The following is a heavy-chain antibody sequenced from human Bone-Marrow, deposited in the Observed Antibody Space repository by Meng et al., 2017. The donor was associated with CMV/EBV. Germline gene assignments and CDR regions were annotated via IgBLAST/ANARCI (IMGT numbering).Heavy chain of an antibody. CDR1: GFTFSSYE. CDR3: ARVAKRARQLHSAGIDH. J-gene: IGHJ4*02. V-gene: IGHV3-48*03. Sequence: GESLKISCAASGFTFSSYEMNWVRQAPGKGLEWVSYISSSGSTIYYADSVKGRFTISRDNAKHSLYLQMNSLRVGDTAVYYCARVAKRARQLHSAGIDHWGQGTLVTVSS. CDR2: ISSSGSTI. D-gene: IGHD1-1*01.